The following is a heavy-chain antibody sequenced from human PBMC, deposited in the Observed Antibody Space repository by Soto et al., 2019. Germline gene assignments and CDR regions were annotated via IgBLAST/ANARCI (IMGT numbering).Heavy chain of an antibody. D-gene: IGHD3-22*01. CDR3: ARGAAVYDSSSYSYLS. CDR1: GGTFSRYA. Sequence: SVKVSCKASGGTFSRYAISWVRQAPGQGLEWMGGIIPMFGNANYAQKFQGRVTITADESTSTGYMELRSLRSEDTAVYYCARGAAVYDSSSYSYLSRGQGPLCTVSS. V-gene: IGHV1-69*13. J-gene: IGHJ4*02. CDR2: IIPMFGNA.